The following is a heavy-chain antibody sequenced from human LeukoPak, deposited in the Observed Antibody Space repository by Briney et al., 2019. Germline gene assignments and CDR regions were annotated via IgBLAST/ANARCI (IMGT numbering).Heavy chain of an antibody. CDR3: ARETDYGGNFVGFDY. V-gene: IGHV3-64*01. CDR2: IGSNGGST. Sequence: GGSLRLSCAASGFTFSSYAMHWVRQAPGKGLEYVSAIGSNGGSTYYANSVKGRFTISRDNSKNTLYLQMGSLRAEDMAVYYCARETDYGGNFVGFDYWGQGTLVTVSS. D-gene: IGHD4-23*01. CDR1: GFTFSSYA. J-gene: IGHJ4*02.